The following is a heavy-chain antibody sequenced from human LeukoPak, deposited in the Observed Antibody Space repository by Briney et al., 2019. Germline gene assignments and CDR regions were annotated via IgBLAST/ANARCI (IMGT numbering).Heavy chain of an antibody. V-gene: IGHV1-18*01. CDR2: ISAYNGNT. CDR3: ARGVGYYDSSGYSLY. Sequence: GASVKVSCKASGYTFTSYGISWVRQAPGQGLEWMGWISAYNGNTNYAQKLQGRVTMTTDTSTSTAYMELRSLRSDDAAVYYCARGVGYYDSSGYSLYWGQGTLVTVSS. D-gene: IGHD3-22*01. CDR1: GYTFTSYG. J-gene: IGHJ4*02.